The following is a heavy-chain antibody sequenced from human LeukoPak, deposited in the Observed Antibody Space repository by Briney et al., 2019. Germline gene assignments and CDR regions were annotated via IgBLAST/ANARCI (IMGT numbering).Heavy chain of an antibody. V-gene: IGHV1-18*01. D-gene: IGHD2-2*01. CDR2: SSAYHGNT. Sequence: ASVKVSCRASGYTFTSYGISWVRQAPGQGLEWMGWSSAYHGNTNYAQKLQGRVTMTTDTSTSTAYMELRSLRSDDTAVYYCAQWLNIVVVPAAPLDAFDIWGQGTMVTVSS. CDR1: GYTFTSYG. CDR3: AQWLNIVVVPAAPLDAFDI. J-gene: IGHJ3*02.